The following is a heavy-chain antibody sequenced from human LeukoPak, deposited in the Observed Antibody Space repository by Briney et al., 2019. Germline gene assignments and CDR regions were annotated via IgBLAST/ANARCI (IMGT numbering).Heavy chain of an antibody. CDR3: ARGGHRYYDILTSYFFHSYFDY. Sequence: GASVKVSCKASGGTFSSYAISWVRQAPGQGLEWMGGIIPIFGTANYAQKFQGRVTITTDESTSTAYMELSSLRSEDTAVYYCARGGHRYYDILTSYFFHSYFDYWGQGTLVTVSS. V-gene: IGHV1-69*05. J-gene: IGHJ4*02. D-gene: IGHD3-9*01. CDR2: IIPIFGTA. CDR1: GGTFSSYA.